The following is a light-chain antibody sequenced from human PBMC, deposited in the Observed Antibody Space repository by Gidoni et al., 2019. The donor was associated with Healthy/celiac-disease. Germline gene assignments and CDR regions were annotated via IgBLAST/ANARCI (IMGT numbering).Light chain of an antibody. CDR1: QSISSY. Sequence: DIQMTPSPSSLSPSVGDRVTITCRTSQSISSYLNWYQQKPGKAPRLLIYAASSLDSGVPSRFSGSGSGTDFTLTISRLQPEDFATYYCQQSCSTPMCSFGQGTKLEIK. CDR2: AAS. J-gene: IGKJ2*04. V-gene: IGKV1-39*01. CDR3: QQSCSTPMCS.